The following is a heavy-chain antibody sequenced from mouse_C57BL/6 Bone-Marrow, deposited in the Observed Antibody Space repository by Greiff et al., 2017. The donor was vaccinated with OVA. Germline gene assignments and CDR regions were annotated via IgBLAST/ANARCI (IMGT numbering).Heavy chain of an antibody. CDR2: IDPETGGT. J-gene: IGHJ2*01. CDR1: GYTFTDYE. Sequence: VQLQESGAELVRPGASVTLSCKASGYTFTDYEMHWVKQTPVHGLEWIGAIDPETGGTASNQKFKGKAILTADKSSSTAYMELRILTSEDSAVYYWTRSCDYGIPYYFDYWGQGTTLTVSS. V-gene: IGHV1-15*01. CDR3: TRSCDYGIPYYFDY. D-gene: IGHD2-1*01.